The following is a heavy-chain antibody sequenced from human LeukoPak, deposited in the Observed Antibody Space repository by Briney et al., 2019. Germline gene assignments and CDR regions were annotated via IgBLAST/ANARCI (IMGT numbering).Heavy chain of an antibody. Sequence: SETLSLTCAVYGGSFSVYYWSWIRHPPGKGLEWVGEIHHSGSTNYNPSLKSRVTISVDTSKNQFSLKLSSVTAADAAVYYCARSGPGYCSSTSCRPFDYWGQGTLVTVSS. D-gene: IGHD2-2*01. CDR3: ARSGPGYCSSTSCRPFDY. V-gene: IGHV4-34*01. J-gene: IGHJ4*02. CDR2: IHHSGST. CDR1: GGSFSVYY.